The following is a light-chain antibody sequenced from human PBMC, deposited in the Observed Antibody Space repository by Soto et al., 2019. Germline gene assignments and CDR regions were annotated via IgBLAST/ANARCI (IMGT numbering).Light chain of an antibody. CDR2: DAS. V-gene: IGKV1-5*01. CDR3: QQYNTYAIYT. J-gene: IGKJ2*01. Sequence: DIQMTQSPSTLSASVGDRVTITCRASQSISSWLAWYQQKPGKAPKLLIYDASSLETGVPSRFSGSGSGTEFTRIISSLQPDDSATYYCQQYNTYAIYTFGQGTKLEI. CDR1: QSISSW.